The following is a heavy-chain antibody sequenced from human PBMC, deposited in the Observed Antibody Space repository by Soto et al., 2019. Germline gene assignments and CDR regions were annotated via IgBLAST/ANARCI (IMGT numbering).Heavy chain of an antibody. J-gene: IGHJ5*02. V-gene: IGHV4-31*03. CDR1: GGSISSGGYY. D-gene: IGHD1-1*01. CDR2: IYYSGST. CDR3: AREPKKMTGTTADWSHP. Sequence: SETLSLTCTVSGGSISSGGYYWSWIRQHPGKGLEWIGYIYYSGSTYYNPSLKSRVTISVDTSKNQFSLKLSSVTAADTAVYYCAREPKKMTGTTADWSHPPGPALLVTVSS.